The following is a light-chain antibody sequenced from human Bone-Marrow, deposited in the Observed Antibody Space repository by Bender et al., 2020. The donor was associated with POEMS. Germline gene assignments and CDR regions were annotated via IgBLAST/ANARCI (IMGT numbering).Light chain of an antibody. CDR1: NSDIGAFDS. J-gene: IGLJ3*02. CDR2: DVT. V-gene: IGLV2-14*01. Sequence: QSALTQPASVSGSPGQSITISCAGTNSDIGAFDSVSWYRHQPGKAPQLLIYDVTYRPSDISIRVSGSKSGNTASLTISGLQAEDEADYYCTSYTSSGAVVFGGGTKLTVL. CDR3: TSYTSSGAVV.